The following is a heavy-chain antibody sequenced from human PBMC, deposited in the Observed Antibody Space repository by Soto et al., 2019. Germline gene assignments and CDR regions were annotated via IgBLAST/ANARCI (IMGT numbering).Heavy chain of an antibody. CDR3: AKDFTTMILVRDAFDV. CDR1: GFTFSSYA. CDR2: ISRSGGST. Sequence: GSLRLSCAASGFTFSSYAIGWVRQSPVKGLEWFSPISRSGGSTYYAEYVKGPFNISRDNSQNTLYPQMNSLRAEDTSVYYCAKDFTTMILVRDAFDVCGQRKMLAFS. D-gene: IGHD3-22*01. J-gene: IGHJ3*01. V-gene: IGHV3-23*01.